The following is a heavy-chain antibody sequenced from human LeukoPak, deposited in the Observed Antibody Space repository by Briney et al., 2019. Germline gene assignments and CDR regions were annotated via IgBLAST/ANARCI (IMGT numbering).Heavy chain of an antibody. J-gene: IGHJ6*03. Sequence: GGSLRLSCAASEFTFSSYEMNWVRQAPGKGLEWVSYISSSGSTIYYADSVKGRFTISRDNANNSLCLQMNSLRAEDTAVYYCARGSAPTVTTLGYYYYYMDVWGKGTTVTVSS. CDR1: EFTFSSYE. V-gene: IGHV3-48*03. D-gene: IGHD4-11*01. CDR3: ARGSAPTVTTLGYYYYYMDV. CDR2: ISSSGSTI.